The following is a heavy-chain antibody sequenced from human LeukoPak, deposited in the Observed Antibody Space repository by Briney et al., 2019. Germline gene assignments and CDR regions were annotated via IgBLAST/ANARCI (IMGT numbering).Heavy chain of an antibody. J-gene: IGHJ6*02. CDR2: MNPNSGNT. CDR3: ARYYDILTGYYPWDYYYYGMDV. Sequence: ASVKVSCKASGYTFTSYDINWVRQATGQGLEWMGWMNPNSGNTGYAQKFQGRVTMTRNTSISTAYMELSSLRSEDTAVYYCARYYDILTGYYPWDYYYYGMDVWGQGTTVTVSS. CDR1: GYTFTSYD. D-gene: IGHD3-9*01. V-gene: IGHV1-8*01.